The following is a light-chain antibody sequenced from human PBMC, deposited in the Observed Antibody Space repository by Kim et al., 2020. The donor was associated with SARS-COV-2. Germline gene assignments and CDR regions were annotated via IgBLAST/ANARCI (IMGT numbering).Light chain of an antibody. CDR3: QAWDSSTALV. CDR2: QDS. CDR1: KLGDKY. Sequence: SYELTQPPSVSVSQGQTASITCSGDKLGDKYACWYQQKPGQSPVLVIYQDSKRPSGIPERFSGSNSGNTATLTISGTQAMDEADYYCQAWDSSTALVFGG. V-gene: IGLV3-1*01. J-gene: IGLJ2*01.